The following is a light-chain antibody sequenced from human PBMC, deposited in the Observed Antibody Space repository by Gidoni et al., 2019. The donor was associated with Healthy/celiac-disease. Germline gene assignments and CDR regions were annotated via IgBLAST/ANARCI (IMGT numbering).Light chain of an antibody. V-gene: IGLV2-23*03. CDR1: SSDVGSYNL. CDR2: EGS. J-gene: IGLJ2*01. CDR3: CSYAVSSTFVV. Sequence: QSALTQPASVSGSAGQSNTIACTGTSSDVGSYNLVSWYQQHPGKAPKLMIYEGSKRPSGVSNRFSGSKSGNTASLTISGLQAEDEADYYCCSYAVSSTFVVFGGGTKLTVL.